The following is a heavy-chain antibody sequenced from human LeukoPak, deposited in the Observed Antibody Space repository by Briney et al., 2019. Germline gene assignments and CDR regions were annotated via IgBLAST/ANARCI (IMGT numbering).Heavy chain of an antibody. D-gene: IGHD6-13*01. CDR3: AGQGLGSSWFYHGGFYYCDS. V-gene: IGHV4-59*01. CDR1: NDSFSSYY. Sequence: SETLSLTCTVSNDSFSSYYWSWIRQPPGKGLEWIGYISHSGSTNYNPSLKSRLTISVGASRNQFFLELSSVAPADTAVYYCAGQGLGSSWFYHGGFYYCDSWGQGTLVTVS. CDR2: ISHSGST. J-gene: IGHJ4*02.